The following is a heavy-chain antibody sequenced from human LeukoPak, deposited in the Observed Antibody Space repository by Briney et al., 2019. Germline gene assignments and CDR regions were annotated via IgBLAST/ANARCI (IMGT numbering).Heavy chain of an antibody. CDR1: GFTFSSYA. Sequence: GGSLRLSCAASGFTFSSYAMSWVRQAPGKGLEWVSAISGSGGSTYYADSVKGWFTISRDNSKNTLYLQMNSLRAEDTAVYYCAKSGDCSSTSCYPHNWFDPWGQGTLVTVSS. CDR2: ISGSGGST. D-gene: IGHD2-2*01. CDR3: AKSGDCSSTSCYPHNWFDP. V-gene: IGHV3-23*01. J-gene: IGHJ5*02.